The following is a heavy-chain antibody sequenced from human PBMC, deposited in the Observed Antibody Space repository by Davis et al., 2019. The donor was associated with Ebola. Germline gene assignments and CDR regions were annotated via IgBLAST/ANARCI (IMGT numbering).Heavy chain of an antibody. CDR2: INHSGST. J-gene: IGHJ6*04. CDR1: GGSFSDYC. D-gene: IGHD2/OR15-2a*01. CDR3: ARSPVPMTFFYGLDV. Sequence: MPSETLSLTCAVYGGSFSDYCWSWIRQPPGKGLEWIGEINHSGSTNYKSPLKSRVTITIDTSKKQFSLKLSSVTAAETAGYYCARSPVPMTFFYGLDVWGKGTTVTVSS. V-gene: IGHV4-34*01.